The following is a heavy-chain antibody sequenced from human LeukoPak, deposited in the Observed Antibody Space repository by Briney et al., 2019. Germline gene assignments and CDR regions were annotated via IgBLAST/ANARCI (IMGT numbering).Heavy chain of an antibody. D-gene: IGHD6-6*01. V-gene: IGHV3-7*01. CDR2: IKEDGTKI. Sequence: GGSLRLSCATSGFTFSTSWVNWVRQAPGKGLEWVANIKEDGTKIFYLDSGKGRFTISKDNAKSSLHLQMNSLRAEATAIYYCVRDVGISSSLWGQGTLVTVSS. CDR1: GFTFSTSW. CDR3: VRDVGISSSL. J-gene: IGHJ4*02.